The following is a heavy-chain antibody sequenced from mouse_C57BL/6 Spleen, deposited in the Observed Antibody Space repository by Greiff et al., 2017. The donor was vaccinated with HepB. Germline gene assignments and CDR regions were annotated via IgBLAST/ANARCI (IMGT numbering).Heavy chain of an antibody. Sequence: QVHVKQPGAELVKPGASVKMSCKASGYTFTSYWITWVKQRPGQGLEWIGDIYPGSGSTNYNEKFKSKATLTVDTSSSTAYMQLSSLTSEDSAVYYCARSTYDGYYPDYWGQGTTLTVSS. CDR3: ARSTYDGYYPDY. V-gene: IGHV1-55*01. J-gene: IGHJ2*01. CDR1: GYTFTSYW. D-gene: IGHD2-3*01. CDR2: IYPGSGST.